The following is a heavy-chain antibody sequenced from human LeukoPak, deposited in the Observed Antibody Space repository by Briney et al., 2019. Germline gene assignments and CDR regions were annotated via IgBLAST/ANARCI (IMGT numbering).Heavy chain of an antibody. J-gene: IGHJ6*03. CDR2: IYRNGDT. Sequence: PETLSLTCTVSGGSTSSDWYWGWVRQPPGNGLEWIGAIYRNGDTNSNPPPKSRVTISLDTSKNQFSLRLNSVTAADTAVYYCARAKRDYYDNSGYESYYDFMDVWGKGTTVTVSS. D-gene: IGHD3-22*01. CDR1: GGSTSSDWY. CDR3: ARAKRDYYDNSGYESYYDFMDV. V-gene: IGHV4-38-2*02.